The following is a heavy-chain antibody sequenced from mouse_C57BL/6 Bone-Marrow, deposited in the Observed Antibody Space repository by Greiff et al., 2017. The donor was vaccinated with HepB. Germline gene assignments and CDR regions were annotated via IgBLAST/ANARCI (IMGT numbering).Heavy chain of an antibody. CDR3: ARRRKDGYYEV. Sequence: EVQWVESGGDLVKPGGSLKLSCAASGFTFSSYGMSWVRQTPDKRLEWVATISSGGSYTYYPDSVKGRFTISRDNAKNTLYLQMSSLKSEDTAMYYCARRRKDGYYEVWGQGTTLTVSS. CDR2: ISSGGSYT. V-gene: IGHV5-6*01. J-gene: IGHJ2*01. CDR1: GFTFSSYG. D-gene: IGHD2-3*01.